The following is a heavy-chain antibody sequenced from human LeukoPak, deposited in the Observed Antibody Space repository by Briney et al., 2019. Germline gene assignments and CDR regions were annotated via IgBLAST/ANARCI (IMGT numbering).Heavy chain of an antibody. Sequence: PGRSLRLSCAASGFTFSSYAMHWVRQAPGKGLEWVAVISYDGSNKYYADSVKGRFTISRDNSKNTLYLQMNSLRAEDTAVYYCARAPDCSGTSCYYYYYDMDVWGKGTTVTVSS. CDR1: GFTFSSYA. V-gene: IGHV3-30*04. D-gene: IGHD2-2*01. CDR3: ARAPDCSGTSCYYYYYDMDV. CDR2: ISYDGSNK. J-gene: IGHJ6*04.